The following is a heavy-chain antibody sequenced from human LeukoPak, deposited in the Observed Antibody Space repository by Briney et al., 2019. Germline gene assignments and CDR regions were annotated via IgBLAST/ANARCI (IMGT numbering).Heavy chain of an antibody. CDR1: GFTFTTYA. J-gene: IGHJ5*02. V-gene: IGHV1-69*04. Sequence: SCAASGFTFTTYAFSWVRQAPGQGLEWMGRIIPILGIANYAQKFQGRVTITADKSTSTAYMELSSPRSEDTAVYYCAREHYYGSGSYYGNWFDPWGQGTLVTVSS. D-gene: IGHD3-10*01. CDR3: AREHYYGSGSYYGNWFDP. CDR2: IIPILGIA.